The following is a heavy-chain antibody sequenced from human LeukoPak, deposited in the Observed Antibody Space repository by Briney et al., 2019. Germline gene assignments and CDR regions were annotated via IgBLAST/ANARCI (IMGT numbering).Heavy chain of an antibody. D-gene: IGHD1-20*01. CDR3: ARVDNWNDVSYYFNY. Sequence: GGSLRLSCAASGFTFDDYGMSWVRQAPGEGLEWVSVIYSGGSTYYAGSVKGRFTISRDNSKNTLYLQMNSLRAEDTAVYYCARVDNWNDVSYYFNYWGQGTLVTVSS. CDR2: IYSGGST. V-gene: IGHV3-53*01. CDR1: GFTFDDYG. J-gene: IGHJ4*02.